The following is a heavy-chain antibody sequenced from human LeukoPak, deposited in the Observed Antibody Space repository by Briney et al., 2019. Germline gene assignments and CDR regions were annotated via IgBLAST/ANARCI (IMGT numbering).Heavy chain of an antibody. CDR1: GITLSNYG. D-gene: IGHD6-13*01. CDR2: ISWNSGSI. CDR3: AKRSSSSWYGGAFDI. J-gene: IGHJ3*02. V-gene: IGHV3-23*01. Sequence: GGSLRLSCAVSGITLSNYGMSWVRQAPGKGLEWVAGISWNSGSIGYADSVKGRFTISRDNAKNSLYLQMNSLRAEDTAVYYCAKRSSSSWYGGAFDIWGQGTMVTVSS.